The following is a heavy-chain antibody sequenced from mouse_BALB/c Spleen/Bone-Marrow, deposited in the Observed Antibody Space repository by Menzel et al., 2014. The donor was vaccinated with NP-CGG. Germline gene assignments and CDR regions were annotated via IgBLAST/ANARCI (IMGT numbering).Heavy chain of an antibody. Sequence: EVKVEESGGGLVKPGGSLKLSCAASGFTFSSYGMSWVRQTPDKRLEWVATISSGGSYTYYPDSVKGRFTISRDNAKNTLYLQMSSLKSEDTAMYYCARLGRDYFDYWGQGTTLTVSS. CDR1: GFTFSSYG. V-gene: IGHV5-6*03. J-gene: IGHJ2*01. D-gene: IGHD4-1*01. CDR2: ISSGGSYT. CDR3: ARLGRDYFDY.